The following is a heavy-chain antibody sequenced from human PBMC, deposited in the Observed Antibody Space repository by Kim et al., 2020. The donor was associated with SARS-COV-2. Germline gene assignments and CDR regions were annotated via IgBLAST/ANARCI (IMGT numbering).Heavy chain of an antibody. Sequence: SETLSLTCTVSGGSIISYYWSWIRQPPGKGLEWIGYIYYSGSTNYNPSLKSRVTISVDTSKNQFSLKLSSVTAADTAVYYCARDLPAVGWFDPWGQGTLVTVSS. CDR3: ARDLPAVGWFDP. CDR2: IYYSGST. J-gene: IGHJ5*02. D-gene: IGHD6-19*01. CDR1: GGSIISYY. V-gene: IGHV4-59*01.